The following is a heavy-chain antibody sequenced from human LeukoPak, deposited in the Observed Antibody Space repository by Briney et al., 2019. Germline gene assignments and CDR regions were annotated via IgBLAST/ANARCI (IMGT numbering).Heavy chain of an antibody. D-gene: IGHD3-22*01. J-gene: IGHJ4*02. CDR2: MYHSGCT. Sequence: SETLSLTCGVSGYSISSGYYWGWIRQPPGKGLEWIGSMYHSGCTYYNPSLKSRVTISVDTSKNQFSLKLSSVTAADTAVYYCARERITMVVVPIAFFDYWGQGTLVTVSS. CDR1: GYSISSGYY. V-gene: IGHV4-38-2*01. CDR3: ARERITMVVVPIAFFDY.